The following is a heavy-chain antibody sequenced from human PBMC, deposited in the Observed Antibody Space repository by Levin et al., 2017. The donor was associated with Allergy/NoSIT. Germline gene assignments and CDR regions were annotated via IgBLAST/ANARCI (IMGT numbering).Heavy chain of an antibody. D-gene: IGHD6-19*01. CDR1: GGTFSSYA. CDR2: IIPIFGTA. J-gene: IGHJ6*03. Sequence: SVKVSCKASGGTFSSYAISWVRQAPGQGLEWMGGIIPIFGTANYAQKFQGRVTITADESTSTAYMELSSLRSEDTAVYYCARGAIVATPRIAVAEEYYYYYYMDVWGKGTTVTVSS. CDR3: ARGAIVATPRIAVAEEYYYYYYMDV. V-gene: IGHV1-69*13.